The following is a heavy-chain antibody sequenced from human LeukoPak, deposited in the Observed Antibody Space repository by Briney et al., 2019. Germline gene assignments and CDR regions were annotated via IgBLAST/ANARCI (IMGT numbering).Heavy chain of an antibody. J-gene: IGHJ5*02. CDR3: ARKLTNRFDP. CDR1: GGSISSSSYY. CDR2: IYYSGST. V-gene: IGHV4-39*01. D-gene: IGHD1-14*01. Sequence: PSETLSLTCTVSGGSISSSSYYWGWIRQPPGKGLEWIGSIYYSGSTYYNPSLKSRVTISVDTSKNQFSLKLSSVTAADTAVYYCARKLTNRFDPWGQGTLVTVSS.